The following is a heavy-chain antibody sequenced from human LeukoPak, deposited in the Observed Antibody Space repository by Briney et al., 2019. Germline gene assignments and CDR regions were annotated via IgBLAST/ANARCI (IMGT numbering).Heavy chain of an antibody. Sequence: GGSLRLSCAASGFTFRNYVIHWVRQAPGKGLEWVAVTSSDLNVKLYADSVKGRFTISRDNSRSTLYLQMNSLRPEDTAIYYCAREGYYGSGSPPSLYFDYWGQGTLVTVSS. D-gene: IGHD3-10*01. CDR1: GFTFRNYV. CDR3: AREGYYGSGSPPSLYFDY. J-gene: IGHJ4*02. V-gene: IGHV3-30-3*01. CDR2: TSSDLNVK.